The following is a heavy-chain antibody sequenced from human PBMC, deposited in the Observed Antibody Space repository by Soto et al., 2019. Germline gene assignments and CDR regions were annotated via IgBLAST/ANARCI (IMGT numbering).Heavy chain of an antibody. CDR3: ARTDYYDSSGYFDY. Sequence: PSETLSLTCAVSGGSISSGGYSWSWIRQPPGKGLEWIGYIYHSGSTYYNPSLKSRVTISVDRSKNQFSLKLSSVTAADTAVYYCARTDYYDSSGYFDYWGQGTLVTDSS. CDR2: IYHSGST. D-gene: IGHD3-22*01. CDR1: GGSISSGGYS. J-gene: IGHJ4*02. V-gene: IGHV4-30-2*01.